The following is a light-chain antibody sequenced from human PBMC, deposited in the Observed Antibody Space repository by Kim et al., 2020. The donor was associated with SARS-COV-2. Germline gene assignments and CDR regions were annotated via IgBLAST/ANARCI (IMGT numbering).Light chain of an antibody. J-gene: IGLJ2*01. V-gene: IGLV2-14*01. CDR1: NNDVGGYNF. CDR3: SSYTGAGTVI. Sequence: GQSVTISCTVTNNDVGGYNFVSWYQQHPGKAPQLMVHEVTNRPSGVSNRFSGSKSGNTASLTISGLQAEDEADYYCSSYTGAGTVIFGGGTQLTVL. CDR2: EVT.